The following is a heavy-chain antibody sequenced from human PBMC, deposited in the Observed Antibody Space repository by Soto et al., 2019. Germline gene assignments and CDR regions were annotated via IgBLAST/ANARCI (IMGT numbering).Heavy chain of an antibody. CDR3: ANLMGAGGWFDP. J-gene: IGHJ5*02. CDR1: GGSVSSGSFY. CDR2: IYYIGRT. Sequence: SETLSLTXTVSGGSVSSGSFYWGWVRQPPGKRLEWIGYIYYIGRTNYNPSLKSRVTMSVDTSKNQFSLRLTSMTTADTAVYYCANLMGAGGWFDPWGQGTLVTVSS. D-gene: IGHD3-16*01. V-gene: IGHV4-61*01.